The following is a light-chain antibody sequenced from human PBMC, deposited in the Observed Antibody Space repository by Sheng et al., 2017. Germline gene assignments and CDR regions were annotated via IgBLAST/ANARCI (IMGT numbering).Light chain of an antibody. CDR1: SSNIGAGYD. Sequence: QPVLTQPPSVSGAPGQRVTISCTGSSSNIGAGYDVHWYQQLPGTAPKLLIYGNNKRPSGVPDRFSGSKSGTSASLAITGLQAEDEADYYCQSYDSSLSGSWVFGGGTKLTVL. CDR2: GNN. CDR3: QSYDSSLSGSWV. J-gene: IGLJ3*02. V-gene: IGLV1-40*01.